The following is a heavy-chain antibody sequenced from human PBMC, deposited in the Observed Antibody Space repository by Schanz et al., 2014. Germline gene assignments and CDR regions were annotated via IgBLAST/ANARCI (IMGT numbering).Heavy chain of an antibody. CDR3: AKARRKSNCSGGRCFHYSYYGMDV. CDR1: GFTFGSYG. CDR2: LSGSGGST. J-gene: IGHJ6*02. D-gene: IGHD2-15*01. V-gene: IGHV3-23*04. Sequence: EVKLVESGGGAVRPGGSLRLSCAASGFTFGSYGMSWVRQGPGKGLEWVSALSGSGGSTYYADSVKGRFTISRDNSKNILYLQMNSLRAEDTAVYYCAKARRKSNCSGGRCFHYSYYGMDVWGQGTTVTVSS.